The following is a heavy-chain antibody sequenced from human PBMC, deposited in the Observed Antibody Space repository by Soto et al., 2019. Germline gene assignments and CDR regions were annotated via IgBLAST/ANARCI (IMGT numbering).Heavy chain of an antibody. CDR3: ATRITMVRGVIIEFDY. D-gene: IGHD3-10*01. Sequence: ASVKVSCKVSGYTLTELSMHWVRQAPGKGLEWMGGFDPEDGETIYAQKFQGRVTMTEDTSTDTAYMELSSLRSEDTAVYYCATRITMVRGVIIEFDYWGQGTLVTVSS. CDR1: GYTLTELS. CDR2: FDPEDGET. J-gene: IGHJ4*02. V-gene: IGHV1-24*01.